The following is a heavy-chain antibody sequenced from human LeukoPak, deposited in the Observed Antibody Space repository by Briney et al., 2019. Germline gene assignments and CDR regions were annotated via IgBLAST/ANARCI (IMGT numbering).Heavy chain of an antibody. J-gene: IGHJ4*02. CDR3: ARETSSSVTNFDY. CDR2: INPNSGGT. D-gene: IGHD6-6*01. CDR1: GYTFTSYG. V-gene: IGHV1-2*03. Sequence: LGASVKVSCKASGYTFTSYGINWVRQAPGQGLEWMGWINPNSGGTNYAQKFQGRVTMTRDTSISTAYMELSRLRSDDTAVYYCARETSSSVTNFDYWGQGTLVTVSS.